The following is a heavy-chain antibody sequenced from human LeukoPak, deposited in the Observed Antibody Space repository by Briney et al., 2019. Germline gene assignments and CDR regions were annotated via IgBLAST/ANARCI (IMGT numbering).Heavy chain of an antibody. CDR3: TNGPSKDGYNYSFDY. CDR1: GFTFSSYA. CDR2: ISGSGAST. J-gene: IGHJ4*02. Sequence: RGSLRLSCAASGFTFSSYAMSWVRQAPGKVLEWVSAISGSGASTYYADSVKGRFTISRDNAKNTLYLQMNSLRPEDTAVYYCTNGPSKDGYNYSFDYWGQGTLVTVSS. D-gene: IGHD5-24*01. V-gene: IGHV3-23*01.